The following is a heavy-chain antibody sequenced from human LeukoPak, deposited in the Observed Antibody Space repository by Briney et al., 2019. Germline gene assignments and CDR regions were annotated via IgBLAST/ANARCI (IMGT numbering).Heavy chain of an antibody. CDR2: ISSSSSYI. J-gene: IGHJ6*02. D-gene: IGHD1-1*01. CDR3: AGQPAGYNWIYGMDV. V-gene: IGHV3-21*01. Sequence: GGSLRPSCAASGFTFSSYSMNWVRQAPGKGLEWVSSISSSSSYIYYADSVKGRFTISRDNAKNSLYLQMNSLRAEDTAVYYCAGQPAGYNWIYGMDVWGQGTTVTVSS. CDR1: GFTFSSYS.